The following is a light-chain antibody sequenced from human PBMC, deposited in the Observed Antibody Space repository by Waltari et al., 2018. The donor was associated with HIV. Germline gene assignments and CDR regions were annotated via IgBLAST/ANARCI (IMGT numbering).Light chain of an antibody. J-gene: IGLJ2*01. V-gene: IGLV1-47*01. CDR3: AAWDDSLSGPV. Sequence: QSVLIQPPSPSGTPGQSVTISCSGSNSNIGSNSVYWYQQLPGTAPKLPIYRNDQRPSGVPDRFSGSKSGTSASLAISGLRSEDEADYYCAAWDDSLSGPVFGGGTKVTVL. CDR2: RND. CDR1: NSNIGSNS.